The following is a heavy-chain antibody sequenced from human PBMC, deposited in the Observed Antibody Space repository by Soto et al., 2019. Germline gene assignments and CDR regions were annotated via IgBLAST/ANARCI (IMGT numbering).Heavy chain of an antibody. CDR2: ISYDGSNK. V-gene: IGHV3-30*18. CDR1: GFTCSSYV. J-gene: IGHJ6*02. CDR3: ANWDYYDSSGYYYYYYGMDV. D-gene: IGHD3-22*01. Sequence: QPWGSLRLFCAASGFTCSSYVMHWVRQAPGKGLEWVAVISYDGSNKYYADSVKGRFTISRDNSKNTLYLQMNSLRAEDTAVYYCANWDYYDSSGYYYYYYGMDVWGQGTTVTVSS.